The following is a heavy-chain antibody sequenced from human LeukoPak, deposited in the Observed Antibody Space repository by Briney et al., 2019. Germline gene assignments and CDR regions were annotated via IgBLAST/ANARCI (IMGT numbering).Heavy chain of an antibody. CDR1: GYTFTSYG. V-gene: IGHV1-18*01. CDR3: ARDHPLIVGYYYDSSGYYGFDY. J-gene: IGHJ4*02. CDR2: ISAYNGNT. Sequence: ASVKVSCKASGYTFTSYGISWVRQAPGQGLAWMGWISAYNGNTNYAQKLQGRVTMTTDTSTSTAYMELRSLRSDDTAVYYCARDHPLIVGYYYDSSGYYGFDYWGQGTLVTVSS. D-gene: IGHD3-22*01.